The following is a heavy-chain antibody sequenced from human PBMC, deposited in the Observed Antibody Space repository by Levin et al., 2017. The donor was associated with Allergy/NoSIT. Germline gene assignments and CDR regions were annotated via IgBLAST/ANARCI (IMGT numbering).Heavy chain of an antibody. J-gene: IGHJ4*02. Sequence: TSETLSLTCAVYGGSFSGYYWSWIRQPPGKGLEWIGEINHSGSTNYNPSLKSRVTISVDTSKNQFSLKLSSVTAADTAVYYCAGRGYCSGGSCYGGIDYWGQGTLVTVSS. D-gene: IGHD2-15*01. CDR3: AGRGYCSGGSCYGGIDY. V-gene: IGHV4-34*01. CDR2: INHSGST. CDR1: GGSFSGYY.